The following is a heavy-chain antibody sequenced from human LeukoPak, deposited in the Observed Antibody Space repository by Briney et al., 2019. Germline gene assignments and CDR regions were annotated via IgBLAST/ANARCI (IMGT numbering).Heavy chain of an antibody. CDR3: ARDEFGGASFEP. D-gene: IGHD3-16*01. Sequence: GGSLRLSCAASGFTFSIYWMSWVRQAPGKGLEWVANIKQDGSEKYYVDSVKGRFTISRDNAKNSLYLQTNSLRAEDTAVYYCARDEFGGASFEPWGQGTLVTVSS. CDR1: GFTFSIYW. CDR2: IKQDGSEK. V-gene: IGHV3-7*01. J-gene: IGHJ5*02.